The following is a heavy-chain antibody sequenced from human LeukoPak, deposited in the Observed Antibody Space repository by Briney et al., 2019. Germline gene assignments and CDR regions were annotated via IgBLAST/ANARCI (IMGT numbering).Heavy chain of an antibody. D-gene: IGHD3-22*01. V-gene: IGHV4-34*01. CDR1: GGSFSGYY. CDR2: MNPSGST. J-gene: IGHJ6*03. CDR3: ARGRQDVTMIVVVMTAVSYYLDV. Sequence: SETLSLTCAVYGGSFSGYYWTWIRQTPGKGLEWIGEMNPSGSTNYNPSLKSRVTISVDTSKNQFSLKLSSVTAADTAVYYCARGRQDVTMIVVVMTAVSYYLDVWGKGTTVPVS.